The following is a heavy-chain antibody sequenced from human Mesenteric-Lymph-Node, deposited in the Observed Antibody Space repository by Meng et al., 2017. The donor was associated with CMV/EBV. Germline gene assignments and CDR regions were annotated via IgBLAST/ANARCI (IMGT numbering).Heavy chain of an antibody. CDR2: IYNSVNT. CDR3: ASRDVDTAIK. D-gene: IGHD5-18*01. J-gene: IGHJ4*02. Sequence: CTVSGASISSGSSYWGWIRQPPGKGLEWIGYIYNSVNTYYNPSLKSRVTISVDTSKNQVSLKLSSVTAADTAVYYCASRDVDTAIKWGQGTLVTVSS. CDR1: GASISSGSSY. V-gene: IGHV4-39*01.